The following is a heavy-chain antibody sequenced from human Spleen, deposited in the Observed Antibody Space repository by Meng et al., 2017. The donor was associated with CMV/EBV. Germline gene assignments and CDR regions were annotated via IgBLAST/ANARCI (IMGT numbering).Heavy chain of an antibody. CDR3: ARGIEESRRDAFHI. D-gene: IGHD6-6*01. V-gene: IGHV1-69*01. CDR2: IIPIFGTE. J-gene: IGHJ3*02. Sequence: ASGGTFDNYAISWVRQAPGQGLEWMGGIIPIFGTEKNAQRFQDRLTIMADESTSTAYMELGSLKSEDTAMYYCARGIEESRRDAFHIWGQGTLVTVSS. CDR1: GGTFDNYA.